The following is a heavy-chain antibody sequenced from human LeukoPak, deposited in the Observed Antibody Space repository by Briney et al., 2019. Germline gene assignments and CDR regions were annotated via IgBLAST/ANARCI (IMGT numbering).Heavy chain of an antibody. D-gene: IGHD6-6*01. J-gene: IGHJ2*01. V-gene: IGHV4-34*01. CDR1: GGSFCGYY. Sequence: SETLSLTCAVYGGSFCGYYWRWIRQSPGKGLEWIGEINHSGSTNYNPSLKSRVTISVDTSKNQFSLKLNSVTAADTAVYYCARRRQYDSSLFWNFDLWGRGTLVTVSS. CDR2: INHSGST. CDR3: ARRRQYDSSLFWNFDL.